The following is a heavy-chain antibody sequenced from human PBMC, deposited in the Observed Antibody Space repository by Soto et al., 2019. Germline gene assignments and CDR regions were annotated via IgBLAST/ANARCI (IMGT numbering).Heavy chain of an antibody. CDR3: ARRTLGSAIGIGDY. CDR1: GYIFNNYG. CDR2: ITADNGDT. D-gene: IGHD7-27*01. V-gene: IGHV1-18*01. Sequence: QIQLVQSGAEVKVPGASVKVSCRASGYIFNNYGITWVRQAPGQGLEWMGFITADNGDTKFAEKLQGRVSMPTDTSTNPAYMELRNLRSDDTALYYCARRTLGSAIGIGDYWGKGTLVTVSS. J-gene: IGHJ4*02.